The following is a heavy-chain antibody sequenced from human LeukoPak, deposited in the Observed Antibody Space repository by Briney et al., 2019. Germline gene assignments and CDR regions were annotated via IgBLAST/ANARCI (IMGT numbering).Heavy chain of an antibody. Sequence: GRSLRLSCAASGFTFSSYGMHWVRQAPGKGLEWVANIKEDGSDKNYADSVKGRFTISRDNAKNSLYLQMNRLRADDTAVYYCERISVAGTPLDAFDIWGQGTIVTVSS. CDR2: IKEDGSDK. V-gene: IGHV3-7*01. J-gene: IGHJ3*02. CDR3: ERISVAGTPLDAFDI. D-gene: IGHD6-19*01. CDR1: GFTFSSYG.